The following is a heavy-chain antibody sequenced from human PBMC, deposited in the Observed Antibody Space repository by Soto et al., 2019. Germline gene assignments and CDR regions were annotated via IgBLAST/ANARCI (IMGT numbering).Heavy chain of an antibody. V-gene: IGHV6-1*01. CDR2: TYYKSKWYN. CDR1: GDSVSSNTAA. CDR3: ARSTRGSNWFDP. D-gene: IGHD2-2*01. Sequence: SQTLSLTCAISGDSVSSNTAAWNWIRQSPSRGLEWLGRTYYKSKWYNDYAVSVKSRVTINPDTSKNQFSLQLNSVTPENTALYFCARSTRGSNWFDPWGQGTLVTVSS. J-gene: IGHJ5*02.